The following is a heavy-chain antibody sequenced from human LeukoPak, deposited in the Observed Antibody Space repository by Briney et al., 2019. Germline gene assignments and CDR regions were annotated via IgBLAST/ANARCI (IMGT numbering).Heavy chain of an antibody. V-gene: IGHV1-69*13. CDR2: IIPIFGTA. J-gene: IGHJ5*02. Sequence: GASVKVSCTASGGTFSSYAISWVRQAPGQGLEWMGGIIPIFGTANYAQKFQGRVTITADESTSTAYMELSSLRSEDTAVYYCARCFSGGSCYSDPNWFDPWGQGTLVTVSS. CDR3: ARCFSGGSCYSDPNWFDP. CDR1: GGTFSSYA. D-gene: IGHD2-15*01.